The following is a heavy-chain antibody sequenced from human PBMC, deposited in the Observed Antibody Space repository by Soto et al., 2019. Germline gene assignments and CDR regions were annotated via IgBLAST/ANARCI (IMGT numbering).Heavy chain of an antibody. CDR3: ASDVRDTPVVSWFDP. Sequence: EVQLVESGGGLVKPGGSLRLSCAASGFNFSSYSMNWVRQAPGKGLEWVSSISSSSDYIYYADSMKGRFTISRDNAKNSLYLQMNSLRAEDTAVYYCASDVRDTPVVSWFDPWGQGTLVTVSS. CDR1: GFNFSSYS. V-gene: IGHV3-21*01. CDR2: ISSSSDYI. J-gene: IGHJ5*02. D-gene: IGHD5-18*01.